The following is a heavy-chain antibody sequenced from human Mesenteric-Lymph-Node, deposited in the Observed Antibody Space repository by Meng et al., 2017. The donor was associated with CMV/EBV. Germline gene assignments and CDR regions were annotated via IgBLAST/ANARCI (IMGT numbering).Heavy chain of an antibody. CDR3: ARENGGSGSYDY. J-gene: IGHJ4*02. CDR1: GFTFSNYG. D-gene: IGHD3-10*01. Sequence: GGSLRLSCVTSGFTFSNYGMTWVRQAPGKGLEWVSGISGSAASTKYVDSVKGRFTISRDNSKNTLYLQMNSLRAEDTAVYYCARENGGSGSYDYWGQGTLVTVSS. CDR2: ISGSAAST. V-gene: IGHV3-23*01.